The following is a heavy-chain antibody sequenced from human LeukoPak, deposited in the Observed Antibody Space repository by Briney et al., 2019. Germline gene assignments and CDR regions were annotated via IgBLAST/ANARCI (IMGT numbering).Heavy chain of an antibody. J-gene: IGHJ4*02. CDR1: GYSISTSYY. CDR2: IHHSVVT. CDR3: ARASNSGYYYFDY. V-gene: IGHV4-38-2*01. Sequence: PSETQSLLCAVSGYSISTSYYWGWIRQPPGKGLEWIGTIHHSVVTYYNPSLKSRVRTSLDTSKNQFSLHLSSVTSADTALYYCARASNSGYYYFDYWGQGTLVTVSS. D-gene: IGHD3-22*01.